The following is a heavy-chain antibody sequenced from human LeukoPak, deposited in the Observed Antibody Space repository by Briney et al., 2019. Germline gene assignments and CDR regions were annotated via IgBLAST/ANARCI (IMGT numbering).Heavy chain of an antibody. CDR3: ARDGLWIQNAFDI. CDR1: GGTFSSYA. D-gene: IGHD5-18*01. V-gene: IGHV1-69*06. J-gene: IGHJ3*02. Sequence: GASVKVSCKASGGTFSSYAISWVRQAPGQGLEWMGGIIPIFGTANYAQKFQGRVTITADKSTSTAYMELSSLRSEDTAVYYCARDGLWIQNAFDIWGQGTIVTVSS. CDR2: IIPIFGTA.